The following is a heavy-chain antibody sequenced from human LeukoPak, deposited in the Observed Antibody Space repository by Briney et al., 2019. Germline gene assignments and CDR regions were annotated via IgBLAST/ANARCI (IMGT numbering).Heavy chain of an antibody. J-gene: IGHJ5*02. CDR1: GGSFGGYY. CDR2: INHSGST. V-gene: IGHV4-34*01. D-gene: IGHD3-9*01. CDR3: ARDGSLRYFDWSVNWFDP. Sequence: SETLSLTCAVYGGSFGGYYWSWIRQPPGKGLEWIGEINHSGSTNYNPSLKSRVTISVDTSKNQFSLKLCSVTAADTAVYYCARDGSLRYFDWSVNWFDPWGQGTLVTVSS.